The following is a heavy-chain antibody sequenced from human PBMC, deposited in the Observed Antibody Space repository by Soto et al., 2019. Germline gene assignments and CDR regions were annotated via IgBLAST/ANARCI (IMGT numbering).Heavy chain of an antibody. CDR2: IHAGNGYT. D-gene: IGHD5-12*01. Sequence: QVQLVQSGAQVKKPGASVKVSCKASGYTFDNYALHWVRQAPGRRLEWMGWIHAGNGYTKYSQSLQVRGTITRDKSARTVHMDLSSLRSEATAVYSCARVQYSGYDFKLAFDIWGQGTMVTVSS. CDR3: ARVQYSGYDFKLAFDI. J-gene: IGHJ3*02. CDR1: GYTFDNYA. V-gene: IGHV1-3*01.